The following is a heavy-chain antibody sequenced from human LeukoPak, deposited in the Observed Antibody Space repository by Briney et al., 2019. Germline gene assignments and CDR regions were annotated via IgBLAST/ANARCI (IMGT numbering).Heavy chain of an antibody. CDR2: ISYDGSNK. CDR1: GFTFSNYA. D-gene: IGHD2-2*02. CDR3: ARDQLDIVVVPAAIPVGY. Sequence: PGGSLRLSCAASGFTFSNYAMHWVRQAPGKGLEWVAVISYDGSNKYYADSVKGRFTISRDNSKTTLYLQMNSLRVEDTAVYYCARDQLDIVVVPAAIPVGYWGQGTLVTGSS. J-gene: IGHJ4*02. V-gene: IGHV3-30*04.